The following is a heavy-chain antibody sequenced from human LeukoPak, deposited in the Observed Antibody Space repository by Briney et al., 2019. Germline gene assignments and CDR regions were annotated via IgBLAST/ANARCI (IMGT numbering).Heavy chain of an antibody. Sequence: GGSLRLSCTASGFTFSSYAMSWVRQAPGKGLEWVSGISGSGDNTYYADSVKGRFTISRDNSKNTLYVQVNSLGTEDTAAYYCAKGSYYDSSGSFYFDYWGQGTLVTVSS. CDR1: GFTFSSYA. V-gene: IGHV3-23*01. CDR2: ISGSGDNT. CDR3: AKGSYYDSSGSFYFDY. D-gene: IGHD3-22*01. J-gene: IGHJ4*02.